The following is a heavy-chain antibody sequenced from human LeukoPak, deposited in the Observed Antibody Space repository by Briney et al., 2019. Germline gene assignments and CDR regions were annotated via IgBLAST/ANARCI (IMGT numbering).Heavy chain of an antibody. CDR1: GFTFSRNW. CDR3: ARGPDGANYYSGDF. CDR2: IGPDGSGT. V-gene: IGHV3-74*01. Sequence: PGGSLRLSRTTSGFTFSRNWMHWVRQSPGKGLVWVSRIGPDGSGTTYAESVKGRLTISRDNAKNTLYLQMSGLRAEDSAVYYCARGPDGANYYSGDFWGQGTLVTVSS. J-gene: IGHJ4*02. D-gene: IGHD4/OR15-4a*01.